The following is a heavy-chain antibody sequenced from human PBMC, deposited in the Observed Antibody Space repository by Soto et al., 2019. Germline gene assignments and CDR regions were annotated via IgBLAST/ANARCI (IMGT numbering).Heavy chain of an antibody. Sequence: QVQLQESGPGLVKPSETLSLTCTVSGGSINSYYWSWIRQPPGKGLEWIGYLYYSGSTNYNPSRESRVAISEDPSKNQFSLKLHSVTAADTAVYCCARGCYHLDYWGQGTLVNVSS. D-gene: IGHD2-2*01. CDR3: ARGCYHLDY. V-gene: IGHV4-59*01. J-gene: IGHJ4*02. CDR1: GGSINSYY. CDR2: LYYSGST.